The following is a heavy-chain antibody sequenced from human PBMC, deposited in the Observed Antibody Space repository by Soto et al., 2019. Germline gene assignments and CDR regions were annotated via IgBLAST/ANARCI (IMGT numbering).Heavy chain of an antibody. J-gene: IGHJ3*01. CDR2: IKNRRDGGTA. CDR1: GFTFSNVW. D-gene: IGHD6-25*01. V-gene: IGHV3-15*01. CDR3: ASFNQRDAFNL. Sequence: EVQLVESGGGFVKPGGSLRLSCAASGFTFSNVWMSWIRQAPGKGLEWVGRIKNRRDGGTADYAAPVKGRSIISRDDSKNSLYLEKNSLRTEDTAVYYCASFNQRDAFNLWCQGTMVTVSS.